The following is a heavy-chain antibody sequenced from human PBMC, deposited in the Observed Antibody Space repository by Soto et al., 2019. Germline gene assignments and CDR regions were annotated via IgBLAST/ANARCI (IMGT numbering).Heavy chain of an antibody. CDR1: GYTFTSYA. CDR2: INPGNGNT. CDR3: AREILWFGAYPNPNWFDP. J-gene: IGHJ5*02. V-gene: IGHV1-3*01. Sequence: QVQLVQSGAEVKKPGASVKVSCKASGYTFTSYAMHWVRQAPGQRLEWMGWINPGNGNTKYSQKFQGRVTINRDTSASTADMELSSLRSEDTAVYYCAREILWFGAYPNPNWFDPWGQGTLVTVSS. D-gene: IGHD3-10*01.